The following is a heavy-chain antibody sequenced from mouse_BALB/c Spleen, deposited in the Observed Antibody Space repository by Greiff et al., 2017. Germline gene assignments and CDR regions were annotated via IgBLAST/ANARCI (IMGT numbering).Heavy chain of an antibody. D-gene: IGHD1-1*01. Sequence: DSGPGLVKPSQSLSLTCTVTGYSITSDYAWHWIRQFPGNKLEWMGYISYSGSTSYNPSLKSRISITRDTSKNPFFLQLNSVTTEDTATYYCARYYYGSYFDYWGQGTTLTVSA. CDR3: ARYYYGSYFDY. V-gene: IGHV3-2*02. CDR2: ISYSGST. CDR1: GYSITSDYA. J-gene: IGHJ2*01.